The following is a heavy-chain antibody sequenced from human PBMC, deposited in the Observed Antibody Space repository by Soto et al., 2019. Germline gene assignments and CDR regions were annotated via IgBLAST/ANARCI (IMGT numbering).Heavy chain of an antibody. J-gene: IGHJ6*03. CDR3: TRSAYMDV. Sequence: GGSLRLSCAASGFTFSSYSMNWVRQAPGKGLEWVSYISSGSSTVYYADSVKGRFTISRDNAKNSLYLQMDSLRAEDTAVYYATRSAYMDVWGTGTTVTVSS. CDR2: ISSGSSTV. V-gene: IGHV3-48*01. D-gene: IGHD2-2*01. CDR1: GFTFSSYS.